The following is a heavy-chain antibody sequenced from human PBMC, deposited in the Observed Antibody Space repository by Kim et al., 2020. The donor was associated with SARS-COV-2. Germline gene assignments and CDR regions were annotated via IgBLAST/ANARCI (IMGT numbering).Heavy chain of an antibody. CDR3: AKAQGYSGYDWVY. V-gene: IGHV3-23*01. Sequence: YADSVKGRFTISRDKSKNTLYLQMNSLRAEDTAVYYCAKAQGYSGYDWVYWGQGTLVTVSS. D-gene: IGHD5-12*01. J-gene: IGHJ4*02.